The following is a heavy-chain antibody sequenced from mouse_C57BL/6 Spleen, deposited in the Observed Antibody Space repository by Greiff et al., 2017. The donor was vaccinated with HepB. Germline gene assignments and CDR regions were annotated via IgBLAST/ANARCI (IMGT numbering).Heavy chain of an antibody. CDR3: ARRPIYYGNLDY. CDR2: IYPGSGNT. CDR1: GYTFTDYY. V-gene: IGHV1-76*01. Sequence: QVQLQQSGAELVRPGASVKLSCKASGYTFTDYYINWVKQRPGQGLEWIARIYPGSGNTYYNEKFKGKATLTAEKSSSTAYMQLSSLTSEDSAVYFCARRPIYYGNLDYWGQGTTLTVSS. D-gene: IGHD2-1*01. J-gene: IGHJ2*01.